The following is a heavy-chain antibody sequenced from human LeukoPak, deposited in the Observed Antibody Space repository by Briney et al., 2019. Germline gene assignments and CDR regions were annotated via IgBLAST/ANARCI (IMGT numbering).Heavy chain of an antibody. J-gene: IGHJ5*02. D-gene: IGHD2-2*01. V-gene: IGHV3-23*01. CDR3: AKDPVVPAASRRVWWFDP. CDR2: ISGSGGST. CDR1: GFTFSSYA. Sequence: TGGSLRLSCAASGFTFSSYAMSWVRQAPGKGLEWVSAISGSGGSTYYADSVKGRFTISRDNSKNTLYLQMNSLRAEDTAVYYCAKDPVVPAASRRVWWFDPWGQGTLVTVSS.